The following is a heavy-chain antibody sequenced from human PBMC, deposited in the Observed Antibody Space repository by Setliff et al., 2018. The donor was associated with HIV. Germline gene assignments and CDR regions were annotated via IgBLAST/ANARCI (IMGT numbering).Heavy chain of an antibody. J-gene: IGHJ4*02. CDR3: ARDSGGYNYGFAVGSFDY. CDR1: SDSIRFYY. V-gene: IGHV4-59*01. D-gene: IGHD5-18*01. CDR2: INYTGST. Sequence: SETLSLTCTVSSDSIRFYYWTWIRQPPGKGLEWIGNINYTGSTNYNPSLKSRITISIDTSKSQFSLKLTSVAAADTAVYYCARDSGGYNYGFAVGSFDYWGQGALVTSPQ.